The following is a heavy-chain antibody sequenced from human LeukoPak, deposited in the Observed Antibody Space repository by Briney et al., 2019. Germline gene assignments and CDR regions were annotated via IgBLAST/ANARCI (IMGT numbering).Heavy chain of an antibody. CDR1: GASISSYY. J-gene: IGHJ3*02. CDR3: ARSRIVVVTAYDAFDI. CDR2: NYYSGST. Sequence: SETLSLTCTVSGASISSYYWGWIRQPPGKGLEWIGSNYYSGSTYYNPSLKSRVTISVDTSKNQFSLKLSSVTAADTAVYYCARSRIVVVTAYDAFDIWGQGTMVTVSS. D-gene: IGHD2-21*02. V-gene: IGHV4-39*01.